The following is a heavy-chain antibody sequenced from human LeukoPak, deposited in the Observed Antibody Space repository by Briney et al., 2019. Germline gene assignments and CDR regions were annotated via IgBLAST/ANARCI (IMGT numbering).Heavy chain of an antibody. CDR2: IIPILGIA. D-gene: IGHD6-19*01. Sequence: ASVKVSCKASGGTFSSYAISWVRQAPGQGLEWMGRIIPILGIANYAQKFQGRVTITADKSTSTAYMELSSLRSEDTAVYYCARDLEGIAVAGPDWGQGTPVTVSS. CDR1: GGTFSSYA. J-gene: IGHJ4*02. V-gene: IGHV1-69*04. CDR3: ARDLEGIAVAGPD.